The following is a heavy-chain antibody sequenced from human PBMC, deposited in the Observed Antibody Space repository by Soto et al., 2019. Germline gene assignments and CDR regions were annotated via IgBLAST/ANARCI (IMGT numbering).Heavy chain of an antibody. V-gene: IGHV3-48*01. CDR3: ARDGGYSYGPFDY. Sequence: GGSLRLSCAVFGFTFSSYSMNWVRQAPGKGLEWVSYISSSSSTIYYADSVKGRFTISRDNAKNSLYLQMNSLRAEDTAVYYCARDGGYSYGPFDYWGQGTLVTVSS. CDR2: ISSSSSTI. CDR1: GFTFSSYS. D-gene: IGHD5-18*01. J-gene: IGHJ4*02.